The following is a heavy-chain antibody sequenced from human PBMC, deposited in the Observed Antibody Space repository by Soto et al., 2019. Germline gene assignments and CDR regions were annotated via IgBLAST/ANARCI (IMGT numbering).Heavy chain of an antibody. J-gene: IGHJ4*01. CDR3: ARVHVMVVAGSTFDY. CDR1: XYSLSSGSY. V-gene: IGHV4-38-2*01. Sequence: TLSLTCAVSXYSLSSGSYWGWIRQPPGKGPEWIASIYHGGTTFYNPSLKSRVTISVDTSKNHYSLKLKSVTAADTAVYYCARVHVMVVAGSTFDYWGPGTLVTVSS. CDR2: IYHGGTT. D-gene: IGHD6-19*01.